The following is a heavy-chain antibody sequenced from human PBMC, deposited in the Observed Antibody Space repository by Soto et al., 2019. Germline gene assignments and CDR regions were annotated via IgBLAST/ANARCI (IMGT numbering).Heavy chain of an antibody. CDR3: ARHEANIVVVPEPVDYYYYYGMDV. D-gene: IGHD2-2*01. V-gene: IGHV3-33*01. CDR2: IWYDGSNK. CDR1: GFTFSSYG. J-gene: IGHJ6*02. Sequence: PGGSLRLSCAASGFTFSSYGLHLVRQAPGKGLEWVAFIWYDGSNKYYADSVKGRFTISRDNSKNTLYLQMNSLRAEDTAVYYCARHEANIVVVPEPVDYYYYYGMDVWGQGTTVTVSS.